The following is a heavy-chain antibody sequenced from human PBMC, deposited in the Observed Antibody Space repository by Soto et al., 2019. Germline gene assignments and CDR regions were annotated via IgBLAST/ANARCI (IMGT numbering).Heavy chain of an antibody. CDR3: ARHASRGWSILDY. CDR1: GGSISSYW. CDR2: IYYSGST. V-gene: IGHV4-59*08. J-gene: IGHJ4*02. Sequence: SETLSLTCTFSGGSISSYWWSWIRQPPGKGLEWIGHIYYSGSTNYNPSLKSRVTISVDTSKNQVSLKLNSLTAADTAVYYCARHASRGWSILDYWGQGTLVTVSS. D-gene: IGHD6-19*01.